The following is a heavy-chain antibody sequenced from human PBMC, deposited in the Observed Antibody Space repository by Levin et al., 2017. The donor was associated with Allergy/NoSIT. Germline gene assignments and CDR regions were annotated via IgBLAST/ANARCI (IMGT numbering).Heavy chain of an antibody. Sequence: HSGGSLRLSCAASGFSVSNHYMTWVRQGPGKGLECVSVMYSDGSTYYADSVRGRFTISRDNSKNTLSLQMNSLRDDDTAVYYCTKGHYSGVYQWGQGTLVTVSS. CDR2: MYSDGST. CDR3: TKGHYSGVYQ. V-gene: IGHV3-53*01. D-gene: IGHD2-2*01. CDR1: GFSVSNHY. J-gene: IGHJ4*02.